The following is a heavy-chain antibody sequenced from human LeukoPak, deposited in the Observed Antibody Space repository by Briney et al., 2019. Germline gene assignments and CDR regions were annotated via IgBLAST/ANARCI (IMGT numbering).Heavy chain of an antibody. CDR1: GGSFSGYY. J-gene: IGHJ4*02. V-gene: IGHV4-34*01. Sequence: SETLSLTCAVYGGSFSGYYWSWIRQPPGKGLEWIGEINHSGSTNYNPSLKSRVTISVDTSKNQFSLKLSSVTAADTAVYYCAMIVVATRGFDYWGQGTLVTVSS. CDR2: INHSGST. CDR3: AMIVVATRGFDY. D-gene: IGHD3-22*01.